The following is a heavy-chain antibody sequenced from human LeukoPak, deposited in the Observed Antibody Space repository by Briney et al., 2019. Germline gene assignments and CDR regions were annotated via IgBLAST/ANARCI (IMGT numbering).Heavy chain of an antibody. J-gene: IGHJ3*02. CDR3: ARARNYYDSSGFYYEGDAFDI. Sequence: SETLSLTCTVSGYSISSGYYWGWIRQPPGKWLEWIGSIYHSGSTYYNPSLKSRVTISVDTSKNQFSLKLSSVTAADTAVYYCARARNYYDSSGFYYEGDAFDIWGQGTMVTVSS. D-gene: IGHD3-22*01. CDR1: GYSISSGYY. CDR2: IYHSGST. V-gene: IGHV4-38-2*02.